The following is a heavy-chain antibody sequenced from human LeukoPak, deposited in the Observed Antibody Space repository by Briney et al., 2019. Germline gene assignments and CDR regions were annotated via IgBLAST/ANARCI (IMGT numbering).Heavy chain of an antibody. CDR2: MNPNSGNT. CDR1: GYTFTNSG. CDR3: ARGGLRFLEWLLADYYYYYGMDV. J-gene: IGHJ6*02. Sequence: ASVKVSCKTSGYTFTNSGFSWVRQATGQGLEWMGWMNPNSGNTGYAQKFQGRVTMTRNTSISTAYMELSSLRSEDTAVYYCARGGLRFLEWLLADYYYYYGMDVWGQGTTVTVSS. V-gene: IGHV1-8*02. D-gene: IGHD3-3*01.